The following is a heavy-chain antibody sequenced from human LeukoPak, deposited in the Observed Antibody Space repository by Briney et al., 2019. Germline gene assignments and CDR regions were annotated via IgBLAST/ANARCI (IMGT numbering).Heavy chain of an antibody. J-gene: IGHJ3*02. CDR3: ARSGKGLGYCSGGSCYSEDAFDI. Sequence: SETLSLTCSVSGGSISSYYWSWIRQPPGKGLEWIGNIYYSGSTYYNPSLKSRVTISVDTSKNQFSLKLSSVTAADTAVYYCARSGKGLGYCSGGSCYSEDAFDIWGQGTMVTVSS. CDR2: IYYSGST. CDR1: GGSISSYY. D-gene: IGHD2-15*01. V-gene: IGHV4-59*08.